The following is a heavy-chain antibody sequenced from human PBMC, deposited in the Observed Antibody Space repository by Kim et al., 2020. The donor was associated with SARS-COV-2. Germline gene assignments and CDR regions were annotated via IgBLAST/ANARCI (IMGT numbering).Heavy chain of an antibody. V-gene: IGHV1-18*01. CDR3: ARVEGGRAYFQH. D-gene: IGHD1-1*01. J-gene: IGHJ1*01. Sequence: NYAQKLQGRVTMTTDTSTSTAYMELRSLRSDDTAVYYCARVEGGRAYFQHWGQGTLVTVSS.